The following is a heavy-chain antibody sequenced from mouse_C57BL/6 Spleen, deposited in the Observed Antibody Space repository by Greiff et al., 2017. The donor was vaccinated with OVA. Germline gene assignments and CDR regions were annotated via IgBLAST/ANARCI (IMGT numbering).Heavy chain of an antibody. CDR2: IDPSDSST. V-gene: IGHV1-69*01. D-gene: IGHD3-2*02. CDR3: AREGDSSGYGDY. Sequence: QVQLQQPGAELVMPGASVKLSCKASGYTFTSYWMHWVKQRPGQGLEWIGEIDPSDSSTNYTHKFKGKSTLTVDKSSSTAYMQLSSLTSEDSAVYYCAREGDSSGYGDYWGQGTTLTVSS. CDR1: GYTFTSYW. J-gene: IGHJ2*01.